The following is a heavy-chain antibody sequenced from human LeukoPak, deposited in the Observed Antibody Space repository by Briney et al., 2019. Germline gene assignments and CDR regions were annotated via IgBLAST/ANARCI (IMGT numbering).Heavy chain of an antibody. CDR3: ARVKNYCSGGSCYFDY. CDR2: IIPIFGTA. V-gene: IGHV1-69*06. CDR1: GGTFSSYA. D-gene: IGHD2-15*01. J-gene: IGHJ4*02. Sequence: ASVKVSCKASGGTFSSYAISWVRQAPGQGLEWMGGIIPIFGTANYAQKFQGRVTITADKSTSTAYMELSSLRSEGTAVYYCARVKNYCSGGSCYFDYWGQGTLVTVSS.